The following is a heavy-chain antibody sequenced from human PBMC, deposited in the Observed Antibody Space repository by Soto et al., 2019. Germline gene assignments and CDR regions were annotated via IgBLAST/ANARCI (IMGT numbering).Heavy chain of an antibody. CDR2: INSDGSST. J-gene: IGHJ6*02. CDR3: ARRRGDYTSGYYYYGMDV. V-gene: IGHV3-74*01. CDR1: GFTFSSYW. Sequence: PGGSLRLSCAASGFTFSSYWMHWVRQAPGKGLVWVSRINSDGSSTSYADSVKGRFTISRDNAKNTLYLQMNSLRAEDTAVYYCARRRGDYTSGYYYYGMDVWGQGTLVTVSS. D-gene: IGHD4-17*01.